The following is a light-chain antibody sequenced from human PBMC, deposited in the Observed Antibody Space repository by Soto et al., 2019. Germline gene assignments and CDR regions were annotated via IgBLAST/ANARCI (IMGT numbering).Light chain of an antibody. V-gene: IGKV4-1*01. J-gene: IGKJ4*01. CDR2: WAS. CDR3: QQYYSSPLT. Sequence: DIVMTQSPDSLAVSLGERATINCKSSQSVLYSSINRNYLAWYQQKPGQPPKLLIYWASTRESGVPDRFSGSGSGTVFTLTISSLQAEDVAVYYCQQYYSSPLTFGGGTKVEIK. CDR1: QSVLYSSINRNY.